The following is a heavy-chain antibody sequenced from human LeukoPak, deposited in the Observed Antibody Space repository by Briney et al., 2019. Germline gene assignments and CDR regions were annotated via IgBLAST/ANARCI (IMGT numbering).Heavy chain of an antibody. CDR1: GFTFSSYW. CDR2: IKQDGSEK. V-gene: IGHV3-7*01. D-gene: IGHD6-13*01. CDR3: AREWYSSGWYSYYYYYGMDV. J-gene: IGHJ6*02. Sequence: PGGSLRLSCAASGFTFSSYWMSWVRQAPGKGLEWVANIKQDGSEKYYVDSVKGRFTISRDNAKNSLYLQMNSLRAEDTAVYYCAREWYSSGWYSYYYYYGMDVWGQGTTVTVSS.